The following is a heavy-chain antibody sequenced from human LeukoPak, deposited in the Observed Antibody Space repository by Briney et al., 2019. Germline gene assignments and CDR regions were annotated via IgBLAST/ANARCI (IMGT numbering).Heavy chain of an antibody. Sequence: GGSLRLSCAACGFSISSNYMSWVRQAPGKGLEWVSIIYSAGSTYYADSVKGRFTIARDSADDTLYLQMNGLRVEDTAVYYCAIVSPKRPSYFDYWGQGTLVTVSS. V-gene: IGHV3-53*01. D-gene: IGHD1-1*01. CDR2: IYSAGST. CDR3: AIVSPKRPSYFDY. J-gene: IGHJ4*02. CDR1: GFSISSNY.